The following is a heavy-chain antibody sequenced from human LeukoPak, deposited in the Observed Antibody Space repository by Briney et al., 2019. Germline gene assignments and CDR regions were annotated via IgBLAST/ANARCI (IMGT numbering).Heavy chain of an antibody. CDR3: ARELLSAFDI. J-gene: IGHJ3*02. V-gene: IGHV4-59*01. Sequence: SETLSLTCTVSGGFISSYYWSWIRQPPGKGLEWIGYIYYSGSTNYNPSLKSRVTISVDTSKNQFSLKLSSVTAADTAVYYCARELLSAFDIWGQGTMVTVSS. CDR2: IYYSGST. D-gene: IGHD2/OR15-2a*01. CDR1: GGFISSYY.